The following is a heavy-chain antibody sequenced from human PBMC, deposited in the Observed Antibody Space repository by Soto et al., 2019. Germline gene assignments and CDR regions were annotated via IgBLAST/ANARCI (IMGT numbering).Heavy chain of an antibody. CDR3: ATYRGLRAPDTFDD. CDR1: GYTFTNYG. CDR2: INPNNNGHT. D-gene: IGHD3-10*01. Sequence: QVQLVQSGAEVKKPGASVKVSCKASGYTFTNYGISWVRQAPGQGLEWMGWINPNNNGHTNSAQNLQDRSTLTTDTSTTTAYMELRSLTSDATAVYYGATYRGLRAPDTFDDWGQGTLLIVSS. V-gene: IGHV1-18*01. J-gene: IGHJ4*02.